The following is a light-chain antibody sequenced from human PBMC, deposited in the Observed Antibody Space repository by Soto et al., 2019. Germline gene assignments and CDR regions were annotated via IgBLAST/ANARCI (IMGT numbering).Light chain of an antibody. Sequence: IQLTQSPSSLSASVGDRVTITCRASQGIDKFLAWYQQKPGKAPKLLIYAASTLETGVPSRFSGNGSGTTFTLTISSLQPEDFVTYYCQQLDTDPYTFGQGTKLDI. CDR1: QGIDKF. V-gene: IGKV1-9*01. CDR3: QQLDTDPYT. CDR2: AAS. J-gene: IGKJ2*01.